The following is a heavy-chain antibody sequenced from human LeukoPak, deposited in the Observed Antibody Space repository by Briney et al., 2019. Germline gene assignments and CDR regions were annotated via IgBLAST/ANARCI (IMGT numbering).Heavy chain of an antibody. J-gene: IGHJ4*02. CDR1: GYSFTGYY. D-gene: IGHD6-13*01. CDR3: ARDRGSSWYFDY. V-gene: IGHV1-2*02. Sequence: ASVTVSCTTSGYSFTGYYMHWVRQAPGQGLEWMGWINPNTGDTNYAQKFQGRVAMTRDTSITTAYMELTRLTSDDTAVYYCARDRGSSWYFDYWGQGTLVTVSS. CDR2: INPNTGDT.